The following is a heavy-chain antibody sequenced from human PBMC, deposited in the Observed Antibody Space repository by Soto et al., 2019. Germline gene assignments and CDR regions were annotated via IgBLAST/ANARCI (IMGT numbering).Heavy chain of an antibody. V-gene: IGHV3-23*01. Sequence: GGSLRLSCAASGFTFSSYAMSWVRQAPGKGLEWVSAISGSGGSTYYADSVKGRFTISRDNSKNTLYLQMNSLRAEDTAVYYCAKDFGLHDFWSGYIFDYWGQGTLVPSPQ. CDR2: ISGSGGST. J-gene: IGHJ4*02. CDR3: AKDFGLHDFWSGYIFDY. D-gene: IGHD3-3*01. CDR1: GFTFSSYA.